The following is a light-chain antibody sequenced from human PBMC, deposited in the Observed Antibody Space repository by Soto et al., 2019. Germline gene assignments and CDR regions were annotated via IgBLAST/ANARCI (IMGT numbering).Light chain of an antibody. CDR3: QQRHSHPYN. J-gene: IGKJ2*01. Sequence: IQLTQSPSSLSASVGDRVTITCRASQDISNYLAWYQQRPGKAPKLLISVASTLQGEVPSRVGGSGSGTDFTLTISSLQPEDFATYYCQQRHSHPYNFGQGTKLQI. V-gene: IGKV1-9*01. CDR2: VAS. CDR1: QDISNY.